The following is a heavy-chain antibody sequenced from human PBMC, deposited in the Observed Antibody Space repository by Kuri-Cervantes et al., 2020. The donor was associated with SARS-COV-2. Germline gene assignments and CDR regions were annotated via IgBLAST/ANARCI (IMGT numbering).Heavy chain of an antibody. V-gene: IGHV4-39*01. CDR3: ARPGGFLNV. J-gene: IGHJ6*04. Sequence: GSLRLSCTVSGGSINSGSYYWGWIRQPPGKGLEWIGSINYGGTSYYNPSLKSRVTISVDTSTNQFSLKLSSVTAADTAVYYCARPGGFLNVWGKGTTVTVSS. CDR2: INYGGTS. CDR1: GGSINSGSYY. D-gene: IGHD4-23*01.